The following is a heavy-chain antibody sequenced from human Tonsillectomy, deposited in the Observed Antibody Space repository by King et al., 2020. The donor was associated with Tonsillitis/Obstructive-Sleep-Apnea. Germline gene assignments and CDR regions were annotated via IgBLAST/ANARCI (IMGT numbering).Heavy chain of an antibody. CDR3: AGDWPTRGRRSSGYDFGVGKGNYYGMDV. J-gene: IGHJ6*02. D-gene: IGHD5-12*01. Sequence: VQLVESGGGVVQPGRSLRLSCAASGFTFSSYGMHWVRQAPGKGLEWVAVIWYDGSNKDYADSVKGRFTISRDNSKNTLYLQMNSLRVEDTAVYYCAGDWPTRGRRSSGYDFGVGKGNYYGMDVWGQGTTVTVSS. V-gene: IGHV3-33*01. CDR2: IWYDGSNK. CDR1: GFTFSSYG.